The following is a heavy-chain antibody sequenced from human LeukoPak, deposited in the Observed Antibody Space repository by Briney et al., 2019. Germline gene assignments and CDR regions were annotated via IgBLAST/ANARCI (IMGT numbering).Heavy chain of an antibody. CDR3: ARRRIAVAGTGYFQH. J-gene: IGHJ1*01. Sequence: SETLSLTRAVYGGSFSGYYWSWIRQPPGKGLEWIGEINHSGSTNYNPSLKSRVTISVDTSKNQLSLRLSSVTAADTAVYYCARRRIAVAGTGYFQHWGQGTLVTVSS. D-gene: IGHD6-13*01. CDR1: GGSFSGYY. CDR2: INHSGST. V-gene: IGHV4-34*01.